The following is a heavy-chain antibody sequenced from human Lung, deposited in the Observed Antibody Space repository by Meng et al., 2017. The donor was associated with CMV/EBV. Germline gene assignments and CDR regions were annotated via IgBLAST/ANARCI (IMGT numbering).Heavy chain of an antibody. D-gene: IGHD6-13*01. CDR1: GFTFSSYA. Sequence: SCAASGFTFSSYAMSWVRQAPGKGLEWVSAISGSGGSTYYADSVKGRFTISRDNSKNTLYLQMNSLRAEDTAVYYCAKDQGRWYGTGDDNWFDPWXRGTLVTVSS. V-gene: IGHV3-23*01. CDR2: ISGSGGST. CDR3: AKDQGRWYGTGDDNWFDP. J-gene: IGHJ5*02.